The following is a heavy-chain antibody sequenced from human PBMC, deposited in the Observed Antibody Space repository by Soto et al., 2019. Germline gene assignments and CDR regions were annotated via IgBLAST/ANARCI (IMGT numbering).Heavy chain of an antibody. CDR2: IYWHDDK. V-gene: IGHV2-5*01. Sequence: GSGPALVNPTQTLTLTCTFSGFSLITTGLGVSWIRQPPGKALEWLALIYWHDDKRYSPSLKSRLTITKDTSKNQVVLTMTNMDPVDTATYYCAHRGGATVGLYYFDYWGQGALVTVSS. J-gene: IGHJ4*02. CDR3: AHRGGATVGLYYFDY. D-gene: IGHD3-16*01. CDR1: GFSLITTGLG.